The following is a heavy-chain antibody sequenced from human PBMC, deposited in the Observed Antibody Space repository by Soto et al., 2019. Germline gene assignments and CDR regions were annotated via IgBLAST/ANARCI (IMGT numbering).Heavy chain of an antibody. D-gene: IGHD2-21*02. CDR3: ATASTMTYGVVTPFDS. J-gene: IGHJ4*01. CDR2: IIPLFGTP. CDR1: GGNFNTLG. V-gene: IGHV1-69*01. Sequence: QVQVVQSGAEVKEPGSSVKVSCRSSGGNFNTLGIGWVRLAPGQGLQWIGGIIPLFGTPKYAEKFRGRANITADDSTTTAYLELNSLTSEDTAVYYCATASTMTYGVVTPFDSWGHGTQVTVSS.